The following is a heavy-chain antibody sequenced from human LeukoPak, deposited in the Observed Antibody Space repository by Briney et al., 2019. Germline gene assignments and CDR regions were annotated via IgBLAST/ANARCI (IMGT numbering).Heavy chain of an antibody. D-gene: IGHD3-16*01. J-gene: IGHJ6*03. CDR3: ARRFFHYYYMDV. Sequence: GSLRLSCAASGFTFSSYAMSWVRQAPGKGLEWIGEINHSGSTNYNPSLKSRVTISVDTSKNQFSLKLSSVTAADTAVYYCARRFFHYYYMDVWGKGTTVTISS. CDR2: INHSGST. CDR1: GFTFSSYA. V-gene: IGHV4-34*01.